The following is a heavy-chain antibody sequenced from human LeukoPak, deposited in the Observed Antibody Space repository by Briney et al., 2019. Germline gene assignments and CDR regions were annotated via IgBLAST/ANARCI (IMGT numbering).Heavy chain of an antibody. CDR2: SYYSGST. D-gene: IGHD2-15*01. CDR3: AREGVGDIVVVVAATRFYGDAFDI. J-gene: IGHJ3*02. V-gene: IGHV4-39*02. CDR1: GGSISSSSYY. Sequence: SETLSLTCTVSGGSISSSSYYWGWIRQPPGKGLEWIGSSYYSGSTYYNPSLKSRVTISVDTSKNQFSLKLSSVTAADTAVYYCAREGVGDIVVVVAATRFYGDAFDIWGQGTMVTVSS.